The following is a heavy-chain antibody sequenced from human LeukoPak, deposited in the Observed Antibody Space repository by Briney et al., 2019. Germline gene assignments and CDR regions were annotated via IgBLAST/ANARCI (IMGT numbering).Heavy chain of an antibody. CDR2: TYTGGGT. CDR3: AIPEEGRADLSH. V-gene: IGHV4-61*05. Sequence: PSETLSLTCTVSGGSISSSSYYWGWIRQPPGKNPEWIGYTYTGGGTNYNPSLRSRVTISVDTSKNQFSLKLTSVTAADTAVYYCAIPEEGRADLSHWGRGTLVTVSS. J-gene: IGHJ4*02. CDR1: GGSISSSSYY. D-gene: IGHD3-16*01.